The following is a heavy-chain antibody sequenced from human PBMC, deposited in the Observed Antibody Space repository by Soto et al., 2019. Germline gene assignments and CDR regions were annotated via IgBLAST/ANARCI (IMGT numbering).Heavy chain of an antibody. Sequence: QVQLQESGPGLVKPSETLSLTCTVSGDSISSHYWSWVRQPPGKGLEWIGYIYYRGSTNYNPSLKSRVTISLDTSRNHFSLKLNSVTTADTAVYDCTRDRGVGSNLWGQGTLVTVSS. CDR2: IYYRGST. V-gene: IGHV4-59*11. D-gene: IGHD3-10*01. CDR1: GDSISSHY. CDR3: TRDRGVGSNL. J-gene: IGHJ5*02.